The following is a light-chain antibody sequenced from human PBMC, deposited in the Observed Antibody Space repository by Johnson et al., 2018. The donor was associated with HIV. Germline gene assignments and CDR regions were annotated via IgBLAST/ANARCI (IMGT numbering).Light chain of an antibody. Sequence: QSVLTQPPSVSAAPGQKVTISCSGSSSDMGNYAVSWYQQLPGTAPKLLIYENNKRPSGIPDRFSGSKSGTSATLGITGLQTGDEADYYCGTWDSSLSAYVFGTETKVTVL. CDR3: GTWDSSLSAYV. V-gene: IGLV1-51*02. J-gene: IGLJ1*01. CDR1: SSDMGNYA. CDR2: ENN.